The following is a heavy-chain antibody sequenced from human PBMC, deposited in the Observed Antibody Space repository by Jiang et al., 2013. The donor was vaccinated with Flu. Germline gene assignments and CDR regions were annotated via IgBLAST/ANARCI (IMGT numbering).Heavy chain of an antibody. CDR3: ARDFVPEYYYDSSAYYWYFDL. V-gene: IGHV4-59*01. CDR2: IYYSGST. J-gene: IGHJ2*01. D-gene: IGHD3-22*01. Sequence: GPGLVKPSETLSLTCTVSGGSISSYYWSWIRQPPGKGLEWIGYIYYSGSTNYNPSLKSRVTISVDTSKNQFSLKLSSVTAADTAVYYCARDFVPEYYYDSSAYYWYFDLWG. CDR1: GGSISSYY.